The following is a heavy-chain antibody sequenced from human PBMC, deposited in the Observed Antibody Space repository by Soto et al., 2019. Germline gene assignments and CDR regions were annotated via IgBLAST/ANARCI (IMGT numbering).Heavy chain of an antibody. D-gene: IGHD1-7*01. CDR2: INPNSGGT. CDR1: GYTFTGYY. V-gene: IGHV1-2*04. CDR3: ARANNWNYYYYYYGMDV. J-gene: IGHJ6*02. Sequence: ASVKVSCKASGYTFTGYYMHWVRQAPGQGLEWMGWINPNSGGTNYAQKFQGWVTMTRDTSISTAYMELSRLRSDDTAVYYCARANNWNYYYYYYGMDVWGQGTTVTV.